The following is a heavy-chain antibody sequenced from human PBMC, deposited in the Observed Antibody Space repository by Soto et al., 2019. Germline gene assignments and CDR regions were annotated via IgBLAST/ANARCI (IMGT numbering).Heavy chain of an antibody. CDR1: GYTFSSYA. CDR2: INGGNGQT. CDR3: ARAPYYYDSSVFFSGYFHH. J-gene: IGHJ1*01. Sequence: GASVKVSCKASGYTFSSYALHWVRQAPGQRLEWMGWINGGNGQTKYSQKFQGRVTFTRDTSASTAYLDLSSLRSEDTAVYYCARAPYYYDSSVFFSGYFHHGGQGTQVPVS. D-gene: IGHD3-22*01. V-gene: IGHV1-3*01.